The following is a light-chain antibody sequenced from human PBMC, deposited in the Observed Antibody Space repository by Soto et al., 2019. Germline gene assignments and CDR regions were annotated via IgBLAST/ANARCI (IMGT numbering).Light chain of an antibody. V-gene: IGKV1-39*01. CDR1: QKINMY. J-gene: IGKJ5*01. Sequence: DIQMTQSPASLAASVGDRVSITCRASQKINMYLNWYQQNPGKAPKLLIFAASTLQIGVPSRFSGSGSATEFTLTISSLQPEDFATYYCQQSHSTPPTFGQGTRLEIK. CDR3: QQSHSTPPT. CDR2: AAS.